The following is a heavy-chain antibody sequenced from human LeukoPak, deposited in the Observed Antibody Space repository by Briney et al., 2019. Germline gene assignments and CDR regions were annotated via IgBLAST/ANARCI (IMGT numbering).Heavy chain of an antibody. D-gene: IGHD6-13*01. V-gene: IGHV4-34*01. CDR3: ARESQQLVPGFFDY. Sequence: PSETLSLTCAVYGGSFSGYYWSWIRQPPGKGLEWIGEINHSGSTNYNPSLKSRVTISVDTSKNQFSLKLSSVTAADTAVYYCARESQQLVPGFFDYWGQGTLVTVSS. CDR2: INHSGST. CDR1: GGSFSGYY. J-gene: IGHJ4*02.